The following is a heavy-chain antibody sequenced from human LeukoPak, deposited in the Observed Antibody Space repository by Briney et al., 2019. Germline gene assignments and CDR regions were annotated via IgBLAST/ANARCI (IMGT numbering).Heavy chain of an antibody. CDR1: GGTFSSYA. CDR3: ARVGRITMVRGVVNWFDP. J-gene: IGHJ5*02. D-gene: IGHD3-10*01. Sequence: RASVKVSCKASGGTFSSYAISWVRQAPGQGLEWMGWISAYNGNTNYAQKLQGRVTMTTDTSTSTAYMELRSLRSDDTAVYYCARVGRITMVRGVVNWFDPWGQGTLVTVSS. V-gene: IGHV1-18*01. CDR2: ISAYNGNT.